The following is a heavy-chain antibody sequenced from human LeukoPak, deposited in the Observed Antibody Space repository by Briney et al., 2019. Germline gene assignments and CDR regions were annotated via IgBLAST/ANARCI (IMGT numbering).Heavy chain of an antibody. V-gene: IGHV1-18*01. CDR1: GYTFTSYG. D-gene: IGHD3-22*01. CDR2: ISTYNGNT. CDR3: ARGLPYYDSSGSRQFDY. J-gene: IGHJ4*02. Sequence: ASVKVSCKASGYTFTSYGISWVRQAPGQGLEWMGWISTYNGNTNYAQKLQGRVIMTTDTSTSTAYMELRSLRSDDTAVYFCARGLPYYDSSGSRQFDYWGQGTLVTVSS.